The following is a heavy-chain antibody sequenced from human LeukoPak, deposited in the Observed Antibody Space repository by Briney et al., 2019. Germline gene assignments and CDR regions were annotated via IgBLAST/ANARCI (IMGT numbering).Heavy chain of an antibody. CDR1: GGSISSYY. D-gene: IGHD1-20*01. V-gene: IGHV4-59*01. CDR2: IYYSGST. CDR3: ARENNFYYYYGMDV. J-gene: IGHJ6*02. Sequence: SETLSLTCTVSGGSISSYYWSWIRQPPGKGLEWIGYIYYSGSTNYNPSLKSRVTISVDTSKNQFSLKLSSVTAADTAVCYCARENNFYYYYGMDVWGQGTTVTVSS.